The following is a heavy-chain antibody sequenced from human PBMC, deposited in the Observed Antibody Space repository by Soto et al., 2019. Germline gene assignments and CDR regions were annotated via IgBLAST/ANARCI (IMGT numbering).Heavy chain of an antibody. J-gene: IGHJ4*02. V-gene: IGHV4-39*01. CDR3: ASSTGRRDYFDY. Sequence: QLQLQESGPGLVKPSETLSLTCTVSGGSISSSTYYWGWIRQPPGKGLEWIGSFYYSASTYYNPSLKSRVTISEDTTKNQFSLKLSSVTAADTAVYYCASSTGRRDYFDYWGQGTLVTVSS. D-gene: IGHD1-1*01. CDR1: GGSISSSTYY. CDR2: FYYSAST.